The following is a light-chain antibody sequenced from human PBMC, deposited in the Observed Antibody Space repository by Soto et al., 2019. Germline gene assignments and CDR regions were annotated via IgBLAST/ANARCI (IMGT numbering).Light chain of an antibody. CDR2: EVS. CDR1: SSDVGGYSY. Sequence: QSALTQPASVSGSPGQSITISCTGTSSDVGGYSYVSWYQQHPGKAPKLMIYEVSNRPSGVSNRFSGSKSGNTASLTISGLQPEDEADYYCCSYAGSSTYVFGTGTKLTVL. J-gene: IGLJ1*01. V-gene: IGLV2-14*01. CDR3: CSYAGSSTYV.